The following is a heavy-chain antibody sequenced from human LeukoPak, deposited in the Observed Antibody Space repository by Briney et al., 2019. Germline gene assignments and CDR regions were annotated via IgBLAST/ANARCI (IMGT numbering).Heavy chain of an antibody. V-gene: IGHV4-4*02. CDR1: GFTFSSYSM. CDR2: IYHSGST. CDR3: ARGGSPRDSSGYYFDY. D-gene: IGHD3-22*01. Sequence: PGGSLRLSCAASGFTFSSYSMNWVRQPPGKGLEWIGEIYHSGSTNYNPSLKSRVTISVDKSKNQFSLKLSSVTAADTAVYYCARGGSPRDSSGYYFDYWGQGTLVTVSS. J-gene: IGHJ4*02.